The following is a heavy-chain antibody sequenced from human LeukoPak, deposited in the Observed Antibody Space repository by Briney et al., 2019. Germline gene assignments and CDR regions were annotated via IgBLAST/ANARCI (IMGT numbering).Heavy chain of an antibody. CDR3: ATQFGHYDFWSGYLLENWFDP. D-gene: IGHD3-3*01. CDR1: GYTFTSYG. CDR2: INTNTGNP. Sequence: ASVKVSCKASGYTFTSYGISWVRQAPGQGLEWMGWINTNTGNPTYAQGFTGRFVFSLDTSVSTAYLQISSLKAEDTAVYYCATQFGHYDFWSGYLLENWFDPWGQGTLVTVSS. V-gene: IGHV7-4-1*02. J-gene: IGHJ5*02.